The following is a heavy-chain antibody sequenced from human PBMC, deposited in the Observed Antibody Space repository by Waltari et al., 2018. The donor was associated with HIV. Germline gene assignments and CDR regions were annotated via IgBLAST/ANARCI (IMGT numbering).Heavy chain of an antibody. J-gene: IGHJ6*02. Sequence: EVQLVESGGGLVQPGGSLRLSCAASGFTFSSYWMSWVRQAPGEGLEWVANRKQDGSEKYYVDSVKGRFTISRDNAKNSLYLQMNSLRAEDTAVYYCAWVYYYYGMDVWGQGTTVTVSS. CDR2: RKQDGSEK. CDR3: AWVYYYYGMDV. V-gene: IGHV3-7*04. CDR1: GFTFSSYW.